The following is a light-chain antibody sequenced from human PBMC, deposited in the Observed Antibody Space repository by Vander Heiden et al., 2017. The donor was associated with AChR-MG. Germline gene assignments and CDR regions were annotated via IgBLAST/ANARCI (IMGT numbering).Light chain of an antibody. CDR2: WAS. J-gene: IGKJ4*01. CDR3: LQYYTTSPT. Sequence: DIVMTQSPVSLSVSLGERATINCKTSQRVLYTISNDNYLAWYQQKPGQSPKLLIYWASTRESGVPDRFSGSGAGTNFTLTISSLQAEDVAIDYCLQYYTTSPTFGGGTKVEIK. CDR1: QRVLYTISNDNY. V-gene: IGKV4-1*01.